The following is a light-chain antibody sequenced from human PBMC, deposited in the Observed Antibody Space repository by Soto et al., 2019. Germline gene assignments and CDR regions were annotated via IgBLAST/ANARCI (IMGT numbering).Light chain of an antibody. CDR2: GAS. CDR1: QSVSSTY. Sequence: EIVLTQSPGTLSLSPGERATLSCRASQSVSSTYLAWYQQKPGQAPRLLIYGASSRATGIPDRFSGSGSGTDFTLTISRLEPEDSAVYYCQYYGDSPTFCQGTKVEI. V-gene: IGKV3-20*01. J-gene: IGKJ1*01. CDR3: QYYGDSPT.